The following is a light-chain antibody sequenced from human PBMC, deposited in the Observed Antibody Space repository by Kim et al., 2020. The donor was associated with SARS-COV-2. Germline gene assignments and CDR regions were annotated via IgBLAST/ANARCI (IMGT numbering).Light chain of an antibody. J-gene: IGLJ2*01. Sequence: PGQGVPIAGSGRPANVVTNLGGGYQQRPGTAPKLRIYSANQRPSGVPDRFSASKSGTAASPAISGLQSEDEADYYCAAWDASLRVVFGGGTQLTVL. CDR3: AAWDASLRVV. CDR1: PANVVTNL. CDR2: SAN. V-gene: IGLV1-44*01.